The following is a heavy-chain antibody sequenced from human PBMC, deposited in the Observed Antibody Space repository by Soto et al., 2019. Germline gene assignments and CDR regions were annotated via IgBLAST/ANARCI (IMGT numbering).Heavy chain of an antibody. D-gene: IGHD3-16*02. Sequence: EVQLVESGGGLVKPGGSLRLSCAASGFTFSSYSMNWVRQAPGKGLEWFSSISSSSSYIYYADSVKGRFTISRDNAKNSLYLQINSLRAEDMAVYYCARDCAAPPKEALGDLSCFDYWGQRTLVTVS. V-gene: IGHV3-21*01. CDR3: ARDCAAPPKEALGDLSCFDY. J-gene: IGHJ4*02. CDR2: ISSSSSYI. CDR1: GFTFSSYS.